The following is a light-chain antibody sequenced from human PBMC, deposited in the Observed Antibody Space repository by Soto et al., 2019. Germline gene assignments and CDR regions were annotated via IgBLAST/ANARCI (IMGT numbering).Light chain of an antibody. CDR1: SSDVGGYDH. J-gene: IGLJ2*01. V-gene: IGLV2-14*01. CDR3: SSYTSSSTLGL. Sequence: QSALTQPASVSGSPGQSITISCSGTSSDVGGYDHVSWYQHHPGEAPKLLIYEVSYRPSGVSTRFSGSKSGNTASLTISGLQAEDEADYYCSSYTSSSTLGLFGGGTKLTVL. CDR2: EVS.